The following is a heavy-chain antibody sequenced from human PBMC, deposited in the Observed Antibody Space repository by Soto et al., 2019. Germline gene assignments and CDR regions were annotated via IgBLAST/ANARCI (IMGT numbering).Heavy chain of an antibody. V-gene: IGHV4-31*03. J-gene: IGHJ3*02. CDR2: IYYSGST. CDR3: ARVCGGDCHNAFDI. CDR1: GGSISSGGYY. Sequence: QVQLQESGPGLVKPSQTLSLTCTVSGGSISSGGYYWSWIRKHPGKGLEWIGYIYYSGSTYYNPSLKRRVTISVDTSKNQFSLKLSSVTSADTAVYYCARVCGGDCHNAFDIWGQGTMVTFSS. D-gene: IGHD2-21*02.